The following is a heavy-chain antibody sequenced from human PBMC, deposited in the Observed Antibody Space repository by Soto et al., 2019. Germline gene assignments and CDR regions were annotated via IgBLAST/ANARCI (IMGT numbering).Heavy chain of an antibody. CDR2: IYKIATT. V-gene: IGHV4-30-4*01. J-gene: IGHJ5*01. D-gene: IGHD2-15*01. CDR1: GDSISTVDYF. CDR3: ARGRYCLPGSCFQNRFDS. Sequence: SETLSLTCSVSGDSISTVDYFWAWIRQPPGQALEYIGYIYKIATTYYNPSFESRVAISLDTSKSQFSLNVTSVTAADTAVYFCARGRYCLPGSCFQNRFDSLGQGTLVTVSS.